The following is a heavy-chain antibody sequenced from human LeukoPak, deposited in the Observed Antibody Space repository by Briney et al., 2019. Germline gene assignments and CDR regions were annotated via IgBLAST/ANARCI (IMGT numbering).Heavy chain of an antibody. V-gene: IGHV4-30-4*08. CDR2: IYYSGST. D-gene: IGHD3-3*01. CDR1: GGSISSGDYY. CDR3: AREPTLRFVGNWFDP. J-gene: IGHJ5*02. Sequence: NPSETLSLTCTVSGGSISSGDYYWSWIRQPPGKGLEWIGYIYYSGSTYYNPSLKSRVTISVDTSKNQFSLKLSSVTAADTAVYYCAREPTLRFVGNWFDPWGQGTLVTVSS.